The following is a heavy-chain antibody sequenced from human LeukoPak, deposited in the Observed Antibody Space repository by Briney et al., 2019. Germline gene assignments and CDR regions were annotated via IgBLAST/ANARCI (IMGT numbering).Heavy chain of an antibody. V-gene: IGHV3-9*01. D-gene: IGHD1-14*01. CDR3: AKGRWNQQPQFDI. J-gene: IGHJ3*02. CDR2: ISWNSGSI. Sequence: PGGSLRLSCAASGFTFDDYAMHWVRQAPGKGLEWVSGISWNSGSIGYADSVKGRFTISRDNAKNSLYLQMNSLRAEDTALYYCAKGRWNQQPQFDIWGQGTMVTVSS. CDR1: GFTFDDYA.